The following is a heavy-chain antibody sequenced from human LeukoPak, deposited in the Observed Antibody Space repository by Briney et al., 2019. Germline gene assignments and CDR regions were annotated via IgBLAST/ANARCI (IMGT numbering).Heavy chain of an antibody. J-gene: IGHJ4*02. D-gene: IGHD6-6*01. V-gene: IGHV3-23*01. CDR3: AKGSSSSRPYYFDH. Sequence: GGSLRLSCAASGFTFNSYAMSWVRQAPGKGLEWVSAITDTGGDTYHADSVKGRFTISRDNSKNTLYLQMNSLSAEDTATYYCAKGSSSSRPYYFDHWAPGTLVTVSS. CDR1: GFTFNSYA. CDR2: ITDTGGDT.